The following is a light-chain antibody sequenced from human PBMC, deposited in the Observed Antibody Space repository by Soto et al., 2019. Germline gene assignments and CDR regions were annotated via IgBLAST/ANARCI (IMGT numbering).Light chain of an antibody. CDR3: QQYNNWPPWT. V-gene: IGKV4-1*01. CDR2: WAS. J-gene: IGKJ1*01. CDR1: QSVLYSSNNKDY. Sequence: DIVMTQSPDSLAVSLGERVTINCRSSQSVLYSSNNKDYLAWYQQKPGQPPKLLIYWASTRELGVPDRFSGSGSGTDFTLTISSLQAEDVAVYYCQQYNNWPPWTFGQGTKVEIK.